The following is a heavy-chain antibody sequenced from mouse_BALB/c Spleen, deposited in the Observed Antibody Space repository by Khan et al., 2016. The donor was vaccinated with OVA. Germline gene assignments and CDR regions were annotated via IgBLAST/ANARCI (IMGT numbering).Heavy chain of an antibody. CDR1: GYTFTTYT. V-gene: IGHV1-4*01. J-gene: IGHJ3*01. CDR2: IITNNDYT. CDR3: VREGAYTRSDGWFAY. D-gene: IGHD2-14*01. Sequence: QLQQSGAELARPGASVKMSCKASGYTFTTYTIHWVKQRPGQGLEWIGYIITNNDYTNYNQKFKDRATLTADKSSSTAYMQLSSLTSEDSAVYYVVREGAYTRSDGWFAYWGQGNVVTVSA.